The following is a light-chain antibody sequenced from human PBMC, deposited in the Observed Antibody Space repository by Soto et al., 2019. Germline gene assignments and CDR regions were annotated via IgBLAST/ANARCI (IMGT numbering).Light chain of an antibody. CDR1: QSVSSN. J-gene: IGKJ1*01. V-gene: IGKV3-15*01. Sequence: ERVMVHSSSTLSVSPGERATLSCRASQSVSSNLAWYQQKPGQAPRLLIYGAATRATGSQARFSGSGAGTEFTLPISSLQSADFAAVYCQQYNNWAPLTFGQGTKVDIK. CDR3: QQYNNWAPLT. CDR2: GAA.